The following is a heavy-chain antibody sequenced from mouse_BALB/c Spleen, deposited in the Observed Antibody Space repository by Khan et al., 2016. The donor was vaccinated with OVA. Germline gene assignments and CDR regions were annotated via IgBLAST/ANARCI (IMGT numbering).Heavy chain of an antibody. CDR1: GYSFTTYY. D-gene: IGHD1-1*01. CDR3: ARHGTSSWFSY. Sequence: VQLQQSGPELMKPGASVKISCKASGYSFTTYYIHWVKQSHGETLEWIGYIDPFNGGNTYNQKFKGKATLTVDKSSSTAYMHLSGLTSEDSVLYYCARHGTSSWFSYWGQGTLVTVSA. V-gene: IGHV1S135*01. CDR2: IDPFNGGN. J-gene: IGHJ3*01.